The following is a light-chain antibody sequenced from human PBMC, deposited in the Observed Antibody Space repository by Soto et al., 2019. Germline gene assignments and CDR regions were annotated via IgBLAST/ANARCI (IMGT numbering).Light chain of an antibody. CDR3: CSYAGSSTYV. CDR1: SSDVGSYNL. V-gene: IGLV2-23*02. J-gene: IGLJ1*01. CDR2: EVS. Sequence: QSALTQPASVSWSPGQSITISCTGTSSDVGSYNLVSWYQQHPGKAPKVMIYEVSKRPSGVPNRFSGSKSGNTASLTISGLQAEDEADYYCCSYAGSSTYVFGTGTKVTVL.